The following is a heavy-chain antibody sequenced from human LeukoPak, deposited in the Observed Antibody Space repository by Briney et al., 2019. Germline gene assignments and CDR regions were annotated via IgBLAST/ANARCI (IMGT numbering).Heavy chain of an antibody. D-gene: IGHD6-13*01. CDR1: GYSFTNYY. J-gene: IGHJ4*02. CDR3: ARDRGSSWYVDH. Sequence: ASVKVSCKTSGYSFTNYYIHWVRQAPGQGLEWMGWINPSSGGTEYAQKFQGRVTMTGDTSISTAYMELSRLRSDDTAVYYCARDRGSSWYVDHWGQGTLVTVSS. V-gene: IGHV1-2*02. CDR2: INPSSGGT.